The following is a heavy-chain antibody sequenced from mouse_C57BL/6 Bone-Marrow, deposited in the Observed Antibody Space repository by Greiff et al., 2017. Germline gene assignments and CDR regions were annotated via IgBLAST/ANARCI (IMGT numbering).Heavy chain of an antibody. V-gene: IGHV1-64*01. Sequence: LQQPGAELVKPGASVKLSCKASGYTFTSYWMHWVKQRPGQGLEWIGMIHPNSGSTNYNEKFKSKATLTVDKSSSTAYMQLSSLTSEDSAVYYCATYYSNYLAWFAYWGQGTLVTVSA. CDR2: IHPNSGST. D-gene: IGHD2-5*01. CDR1: GYTFTSYW. CDR3: ATYYSNYLAWFAY. J-gene: IGHJ3*01.